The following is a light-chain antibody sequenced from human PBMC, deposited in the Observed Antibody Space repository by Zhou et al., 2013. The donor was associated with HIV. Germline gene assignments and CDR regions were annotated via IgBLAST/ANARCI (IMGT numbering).Light chain of an antibody. V-gene: IGKV1-6*01. CDR1: QDIRNE. CDR2: AAS. Sequence: QMTQSPSSVSASIGATVTITCRASQDIRNELGWYQQRPGKAPKVLIYAASSSQSGVPSRFSGSGSGTDFTLTISSLQPEDFATYYCLQDYNYPRTFGPTDVGG. J-gene: IGKJ1*01. CDR3: LQDYNYPRT.